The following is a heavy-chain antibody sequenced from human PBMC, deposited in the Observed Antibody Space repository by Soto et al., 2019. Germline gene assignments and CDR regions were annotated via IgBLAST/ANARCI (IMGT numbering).Heavy chain of an antibody. D-gene: IGHD3-3*01. CDR1: GYTFTSYD. Sequence: ASVKVSCKASGYTFTSYDINWVRQATGQGLEWMGWMNPNSGNTGYAQKFQGRVTMTRNTSISTAYMELSSLRSEDTAVYYCARGPLRFLEWLVYYCYGMDVWGQGTTVTVSS. J-gene: IGHJ6*02. CDR3: ARGPLRFLEWLVYYCYGMDV. V-gene: IGHV1-8*01. CDR2: MNPNSGNT.